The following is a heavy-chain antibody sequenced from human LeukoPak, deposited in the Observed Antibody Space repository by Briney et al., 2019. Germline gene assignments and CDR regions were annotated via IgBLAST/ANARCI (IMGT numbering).Heavy chain of an antibody. V-gene: IGHV1-69*13. J-gene: IGHJ3*02. CDR1: GGTFSSYA. D-gene: IGHD3-3*01. CDR3: ASSSSHYDFWSGHPLSDAFDI. Sequence: SVKVSCKASGGTFSSYAISWVRQAPGQGLEWMGGIIPIFGTANYAQKFQGRVTITADESTSTAYMELSSLRSEDTAVYYCASSSSHYDFWSGHPLSDAFDIWGQGTMVTVSS. CDR2: IIPIFGTA.